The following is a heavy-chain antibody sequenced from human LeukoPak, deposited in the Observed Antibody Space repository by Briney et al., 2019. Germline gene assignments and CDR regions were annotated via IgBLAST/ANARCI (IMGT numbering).Heavy chain of an antibody. CDR3: ARAREKHSSSWLH. J-gene: IGHJ4*02. D-gene: IGHD6-13*01. CDR1: GGSISSYY. CDR2: IYYSGST. V-gene: IGHV4-59*01. Sequence: PSETLSLTCTVSGGSISSYYWSWIRQPPGKGLEWIGYIYYSGSTNYNPSLKSRVTISVDTSKNQFSLKLSSVTAADTAVYYCARAREKHSSSWLHWGQGTLVTVSS.